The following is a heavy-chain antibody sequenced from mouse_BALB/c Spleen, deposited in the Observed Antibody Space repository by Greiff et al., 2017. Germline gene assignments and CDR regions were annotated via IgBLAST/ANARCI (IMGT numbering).Heavy chain of an antibody. CDR2: ISYSGST. D-gene: IGHD2-10*01. CDR3: ARDPYYGNYNY. CDR1: GDSITRGY. Sequence: VQLKESGPSLVKPSQTLSLTCSVTGDSITRGYWNWIRKFPGNKLEYMGYISYSGSTYYNPSLKSRISITRDTSKNQYYLQLNSVTTEDTATYYCARDPYYGNYNYWGQGTTLTVSS. J-gene: IGHJ2*01. V-gene: IGHV3-8*02.